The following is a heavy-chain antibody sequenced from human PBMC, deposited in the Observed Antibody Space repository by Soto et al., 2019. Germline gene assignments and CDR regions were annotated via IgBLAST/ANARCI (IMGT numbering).Heavy chain of an antibody. D-gene: IGHD3-22*01. V-gene: IGHV3-66*01. CDR3: ARAYYYDSSGYYYRPDGDGMDV. CDR2: INGGGST. Sequence: GSLRLSCAASGFDVSVNLMNWVRQAPGKGLEWVSVINGGGSTDYADSVKGRFTISRDISRNALYLQLNSLRSEDTAVYYCARAYYYDSSGYYYRPDGDGMDVWGQGTTVTVSS. CDR1: GFDVSVNL. J-gene: IGHJ6*02.